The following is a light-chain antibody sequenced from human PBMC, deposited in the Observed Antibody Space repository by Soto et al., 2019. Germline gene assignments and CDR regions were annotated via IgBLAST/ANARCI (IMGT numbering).Light chain of an antibody. Sequence: QAVVTQEPSLTVSPGGTVTLTCASCTGAVTSGHWPYWFQQKPGQAPRTLIYDTNIKYSWTPARFSGSLLGGKAALTLSGAQPEDEADYYCLLLYGYGRVFGGGTKLTVL. CDR2: DTN. V-gene: IGLV7-46*01. CDR1: TGAVTSGHW. J-gene: IGLJ3*02. CDR3: LLLYGYGRV.